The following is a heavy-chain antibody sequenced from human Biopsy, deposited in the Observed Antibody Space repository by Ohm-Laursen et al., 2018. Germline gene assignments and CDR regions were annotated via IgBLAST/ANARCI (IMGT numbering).Heavy chain of an antibody. D-gene: IGHD4-17*01. V-gene: IGHV3-23*01. CDR1: GFTLKNYA. CDR3: ASDLNGDPSAFDY. Sequence: GSLRLSCAASGFTLKNYAMNWVRQAPGKGLDWVSSIDSSAASTFYTDSVKGRFTISRDNSKNTLFLQMNSLRAADTAIYYCASDLNGDPSAFDYWGQGTPVTVSS. J-gene: IGHJ4*02. CDR2: IDSSAAST.